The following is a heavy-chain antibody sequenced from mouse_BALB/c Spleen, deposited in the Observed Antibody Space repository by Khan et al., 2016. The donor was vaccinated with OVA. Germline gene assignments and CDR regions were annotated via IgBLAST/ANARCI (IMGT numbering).Heavy chain of an antibody. CDR1: GISITTGNYR. CDR2: IYYSGTI. D-gene: IGHD2-10*02. Sequence: EVQLQESGPGLVKPSQTVSITCTVTGISITTGNYRWSWIRPFPGNKLEWIGYIYYSGTITYNQSLTSRTTITRDTSKNQFFLEMNFLTAEDTATYYCARYGNYFYYWGQGTTLTVSS. J-gene: IGHJ2*01. V-gene: IGHV3-5*02. CDR3: ARYGNYFYY.